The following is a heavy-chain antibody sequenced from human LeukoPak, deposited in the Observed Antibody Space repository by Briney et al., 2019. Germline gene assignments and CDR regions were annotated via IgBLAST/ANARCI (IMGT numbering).Heavy chain of an antibody. CDR3: ARLSPFRAAGQTFDY. J-gene: IGHJ4*02. Sequence: ASVKVSCKASGYTFTGYYMHWVRQAPGQGLEWMGWINPNSGGTNYAQKFQGRVTMTRDTSISTAYMELSRLRSDDTAVYYCARLSPFRAAGQTFDYWGQGTLVTVSS. CDR2: INPNSGGT. V-gene: IGHV1-2*02. D-gene: IGHD6-13*01. CDR1: GYTFTGYY.